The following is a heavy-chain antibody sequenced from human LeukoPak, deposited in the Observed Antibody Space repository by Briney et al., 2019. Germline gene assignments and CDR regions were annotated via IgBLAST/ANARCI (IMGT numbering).Heavy chain of an antibody. D-gene: IGHD3-10*01. CDR3: VRGRGSYGWFDP. Sequence: GRSLRLSCAASGFTSSSYWMHWVRQVPGKGLVWVSRISGDGTARNYADSVKGRFTISRDDAKNTVDLQMNSLRGEDTAVYYCVRGRGSYGWFDPWGQGTLVTVSS. CDR1: GFTSSSYW. J-gene: IGHJ5*02. V-gene: IGHV3-74*01. CDR2: ISGDGTAR.